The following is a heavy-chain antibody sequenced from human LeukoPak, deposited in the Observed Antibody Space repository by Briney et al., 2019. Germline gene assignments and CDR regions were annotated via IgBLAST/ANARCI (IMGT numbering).Heavy chain of an antibody. V-gene: IGHV1-69*13. D-gene: IGHD1-20*01. Sequence: SVKVSCKASGYTFTSFDINWVRQAPGQGLEWMGGIIPIFGTANYAQKFQGRVTITADESTSTAYMELSSLRSEDTAVYYCARAPPTGITGTEYYYMDVWGKGATVTVSS. CDR2: IIPIFGTA. CDR3: ARAPPTGITGTEYYYMDV. CDR1: GYTFTSFD. J-gene: IGHJ6*03.